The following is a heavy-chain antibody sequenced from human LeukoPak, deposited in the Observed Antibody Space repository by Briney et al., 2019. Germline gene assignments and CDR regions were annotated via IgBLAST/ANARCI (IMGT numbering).Heavy chain of an antibody. CDR2: IHYSGSA. CDR3: ARDRYFDS. J-gene: IGHJ4*02. CDR1: GGSISSYY. Sequence: SETLSLTCTVSGGSISSYYWSWIRQPPGKGLEWIGYIHYSGSANYNPSLKSRVTISVDTSKNQFSLKLSSVTAADTAVYYCARDRYFDSWGQGALVTVSS. V-gene: IGHV4-59*01.